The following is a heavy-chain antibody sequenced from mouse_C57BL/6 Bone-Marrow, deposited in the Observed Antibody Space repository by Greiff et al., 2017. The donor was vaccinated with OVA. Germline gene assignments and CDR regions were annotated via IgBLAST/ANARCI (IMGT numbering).Heavy chain of an antibody. J-gene: IGHJ2*01. V-gene: IGHV1-81*01. CDR3: ARSPYYYGSSFPYFDY. CDR1: GYTFTSYG. D-gene: IGHD1-1*01. CDR2: IYPRSGNT. Sequence: QVQLQQSGAELARPGASVKLSCKASGYTFTSYGISWVKQRTGQGLEWIGEIYPRSGNTYYNEKFKGKATLTANKSSSTAYMELRSLTSEDSAVYFCARSPYYYGSSFPYFDYWGQGTTLTVSS.